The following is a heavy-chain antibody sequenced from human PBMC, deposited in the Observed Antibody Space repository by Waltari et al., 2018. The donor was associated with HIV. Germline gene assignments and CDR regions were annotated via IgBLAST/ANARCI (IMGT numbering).Heavy chain of an antibody. V-gene: IGHV4-34*01. CDR3: ARGTNWNTVHFYGLDV. Sequence: QVRLEQWRAGLLKPSETLSLTCAVYGSYLSCYDCTWIRQAPGKGLEWVGEINHNGRTKYNPYIMSRLTISVDTSKNQFSLKMMSAGAADAAIYYCARGTNWNTVHFYGLDVWGQGITVSVSS. CDR2: INHNGRT. D-gene: IGHD1-1*01. J-gene: IGHJ6*02. CDR1: GSYLSCYD.